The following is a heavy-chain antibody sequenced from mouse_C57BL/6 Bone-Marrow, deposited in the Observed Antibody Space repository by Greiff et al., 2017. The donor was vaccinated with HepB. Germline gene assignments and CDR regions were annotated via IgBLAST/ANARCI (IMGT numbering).Heavy chain of an antibody. J-gene: IGHJ2*01. CDR2: IRYSGST. CDR3: ARLGTVVAPYFDY. V-gene: IGHV3-8*01. Sequence: EVKVEESGPGLAKPSQTLSLTCSVTGYSITSDYWNWIRKFPGNKLEYMGYIRYSGSTYYKPSLKSRISLTRDTSKNQYYLQLNSVTTEDTATYYCARLGTVVAPYFDYWGQGTTLTVSS. D-gene: IGHD1-1*01. CDR1: GYSITSDY.